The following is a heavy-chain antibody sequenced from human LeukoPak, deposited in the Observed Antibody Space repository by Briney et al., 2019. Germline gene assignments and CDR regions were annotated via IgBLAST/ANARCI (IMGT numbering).Heavy chain of an antibody. CDR3: AREVVRFDY. Sequence: ASVKVSCKASGYTFNTHSITWVRQAPGQGLEWLGWINADTGKPTYAQDFTGRFVFSLDTSVSTAYLQISSLKAEDTAVYHCAREVVRFDYWGQGTLVTVSS. CDR2: INADTGKP. D-gene: IGHD6-6*01. CDR1: GYTFNTHS. J-gene: IGHJ4*02. V-gene: IGHV7-4-1*02.